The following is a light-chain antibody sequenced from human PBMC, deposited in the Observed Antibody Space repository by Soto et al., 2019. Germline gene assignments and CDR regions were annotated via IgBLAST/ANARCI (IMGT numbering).Light chain of an antibody. V-gene: IGLV1-40*01. CDR1: SSNIGAGYD. CDR3: QSYDSSLSGFYV. J-gene: IGLJ1*01. Sequence: QAVVTQPPSVSGAPGQRVTISCTGSSSNIGAGYDVHWYQQLPGTAPKLLIYGNSNRPSGVSDRFSGSKSGTSASLAITGLQAEDEADYYCQSYDSSLSGFYVFGTGTKLTVL. CDR2: GNS.